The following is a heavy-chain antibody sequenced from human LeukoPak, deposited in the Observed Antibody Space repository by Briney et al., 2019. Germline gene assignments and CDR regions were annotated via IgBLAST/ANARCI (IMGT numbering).Heavy chain of an antibody. CDR1: GGTFSNYA. V-gene: IGHV1-69*13. Sequence: SVKVSCKASGGTFSNYAISWVRQAPGQGLEWMGGIIPIFGTANYAQKFQGRVTITAGESTSTAYMELSSLRSEDTAVYYCARISRVDVVPAAIPDAFDIWGQGTMVTVSS. J-gene: IGHJ3*02. CDR3: ARISRVDVVPAAIPDAFDI. CDR2: IIPIFGTA. D-gene: IGHD2-2*02.